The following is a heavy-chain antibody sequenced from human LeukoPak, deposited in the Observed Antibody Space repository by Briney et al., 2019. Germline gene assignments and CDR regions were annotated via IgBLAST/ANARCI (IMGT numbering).Heavy chain of an antibody. J-gene: IGHJ4*02. V-gene: IGHV1-8*01. CDR2: MNPNSGNT. D-gene: IGHD1-26*01. CDR1: GYTFTSYD. CDR3: ARAGRRIGTDHLGY. Sequence: ASVKVSCKASGYTFTSYDINWVRQATGQGFEWMGWMNPNSGNTGYAQKFQGRVTMTRNTSISTAYMELSSLRSEDTAVYYCARAGRRIGTDHLGYWGQGTLVTVSS.